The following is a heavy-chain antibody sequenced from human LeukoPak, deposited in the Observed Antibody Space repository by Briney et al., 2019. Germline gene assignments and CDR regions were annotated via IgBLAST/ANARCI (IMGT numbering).Heavy chain of an antibody. V-gene: IGHV1-18*01. CDR2: ISAYNGNT. J-gene: IGHJ4*01. Sequence: ASVKVSCKASGYTFTSYGISWVRQAPGQGLEWMGWISAYNGNTNYAQKLQGRITLTTDTSTSTSYMELRSLEYDDTAIYYCARDNDKVVDHWGQGTLVTVSS. D-gene: IGHD1-1*01. CDR1: GYTFTSYG. CDR3: ARDNDKVVDH.